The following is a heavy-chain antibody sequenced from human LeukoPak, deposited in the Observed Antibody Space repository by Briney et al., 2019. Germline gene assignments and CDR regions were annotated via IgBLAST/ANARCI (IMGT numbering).Heavy chain of an antibody. J-gene: IGHJ4*02. CDR2: ISGSGGST. Sequence: PGGSLRLSCAASGXTFRSYAMSWVRQAPGKGLEWVSAISGSGGSTYYADSVKGRSTISRDNSKNTLYLQMNSLRADDTAVYYCAKDGSGDYEDYWGQGTLVTVSS. CDR1: GXTFRSYA. CDR3: AKDGSGDYEDY. D-gene: IGHD4-17*01. V-gene: IGHV3-23*01.